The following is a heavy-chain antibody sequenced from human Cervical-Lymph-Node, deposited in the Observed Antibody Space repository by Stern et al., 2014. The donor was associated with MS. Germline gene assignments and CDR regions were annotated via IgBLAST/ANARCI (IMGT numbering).Heavy chain of an antibody. CDR2: LDNNSDEQ. J-gene: IGHJ4*02. Sequence: VQLVESGTKMQKPGASVKVSCKASGYNFTAFFIHWVRHVPGPGLEWMGRLDNNSDEQTYAQEFQDRVTLTRGTSIGPAYQEFSRLTSADTAVYYCAREATLIVVGIDYWGQGPQVTVSS. CDR3: AREATLIVVGIDY. D-gene: IGHD3-22*01. CDR1: GYNFTAFF. V-gene: IGHV1-2*06.